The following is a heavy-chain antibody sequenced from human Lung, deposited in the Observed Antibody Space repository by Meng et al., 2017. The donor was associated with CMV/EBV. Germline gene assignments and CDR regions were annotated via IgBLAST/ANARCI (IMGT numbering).Heavy chain of an antibody. CDR1: GGSISSSSYY. J-gene: IGHJ4*02. CDR3: ARHHHSPTFDY. D-gene: IGHD1-14*01. CDR2: VVYSGTT. Sequence: QLQLQESGPGLVKPSGPLSLTGTVSGGSISSSSYYWAWIRQPPGEGLEWIGSVVYSGTTYYTSSLKSRVSISVDTSKNQFSLKLSSVTAADTAVYYCARHHHSPTFDYWGQGTLVTVSS. V-gene: IGHV4-39*01.